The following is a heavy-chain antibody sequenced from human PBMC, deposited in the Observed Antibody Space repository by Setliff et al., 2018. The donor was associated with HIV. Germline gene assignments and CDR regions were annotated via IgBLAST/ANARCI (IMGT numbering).Heavy chain of an antibody. D-gene: IGHD2-21*02. CDR1: GGSVNDFY. Sequence: SETLSLTCTVSGGSVNDFYCNWIRQPPGEGPEWIGYIHSSGSTIYNPSLKSRITISLDTSKEQFSLELSSATAADTAVYYCATLDPSGGNFLAYWGQGTLVTVSS. V-gene: IGHV4-4*09. CDR2: IHSSGST. J-gene: IGHJ4*02. CDR3: ATLDPSGGNFLAY.